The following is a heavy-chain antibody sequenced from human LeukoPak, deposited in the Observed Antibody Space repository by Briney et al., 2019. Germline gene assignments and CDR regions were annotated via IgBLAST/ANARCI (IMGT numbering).Heavy chain of an antibody. CDR3: ARGAGKYYFHGMDV. CDR1: GGSISSSY. V-gene: IGHV4-59*01. J-gene: IGHJ6*02. CDR2: IYYSGST. Sequence: PSETLSLTCAVYGGSISSSYWSWIRQPPGKGLEWIGHIYYSGSTNFNPSLKSRVTLSLDTSKNQFSLKLTSVTAADTAVYYCARGAGKYYFHGMDVWGQGTTVTVSS.